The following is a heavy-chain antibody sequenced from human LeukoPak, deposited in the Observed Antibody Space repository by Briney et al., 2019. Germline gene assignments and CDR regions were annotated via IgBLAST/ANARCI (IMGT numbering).Heavy chain of an antibody. V-gene: IGHV1-2*02. Sequence: ASVKVSCKASGYTFTGYYMHWVRQAPGQGLEWMGWINPNSGGTNYAQKFQGRVTMTRDTSTSTVYMELSSLRSEDTAVYYCATIPYGDYSIWGQGTLVTVSS. CDR3: ATIPYGDYSI. D-gene: IGHD4-17*01. CDR2: INPNSGGT. CDR1: GYTFTGYY. J-gene: IGHJ4*02.